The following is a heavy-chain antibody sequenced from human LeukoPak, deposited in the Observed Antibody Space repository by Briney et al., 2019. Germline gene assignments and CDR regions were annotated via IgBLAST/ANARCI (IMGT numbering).Heavy chain of an antibody. CDR3: AKIYHDYSNYGTDY. CDR2: ISGSGGST. J-gene: IGHJ4*02. D-gene: IGHD4-11*01. CDR1: GFTFSSYA. Sequence: GGSLRLSCAASGFTFSSYAMSWVRQAPGKGLEWVSAISGSGGSTYYADSVKGRFTISRDNSKNTLYLQMNSLRAEDTAVYYCAKIYHDYSNYGTDYWGQGTLVTVSS. V-gene: IGHV3-23*01.